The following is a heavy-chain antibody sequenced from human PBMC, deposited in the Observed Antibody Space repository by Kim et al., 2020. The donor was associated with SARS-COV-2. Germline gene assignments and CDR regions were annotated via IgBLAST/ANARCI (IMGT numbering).Heavy chain of an antibody. J-gene: IGHJ6*02. Sequence: GGSLRLSCAASGFTFSSYGMHWVRQAPGKGLEWVAVIWYDGSNKYYADSVKGRFTISRDNSKNTLYLQMNSLRAEDTAVYYCARVHREIVVVPAYPYGMDVWGQGTTRTVSS. D-gene: IGHD2-2*01. V-gene: IGHV3-33*08. CDR2: IWYDGSNK. CDR1: GFTFSSYG. CDR3: ARVHREIVVVPAYPYGMDV.